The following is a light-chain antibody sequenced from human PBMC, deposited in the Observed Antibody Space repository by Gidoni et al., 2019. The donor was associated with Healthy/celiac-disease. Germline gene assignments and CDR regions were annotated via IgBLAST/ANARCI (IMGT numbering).Light chain of an antibody. CDR3: MQALQTPIT. V-gene: IGKV2-28*01. Sequence: DIVITQSPLSLPVTPGEPASISCRSSQSLLHSNGYNYLDWYLQKPGQSPQLLIYLGSNRASGVPDRFSGSGSGTDFKLKISRVEAEDVGVYYCMQALQTPITFGQGTRLEIK. J-gene: IGKJ5*01. CDR2: LGS. CDR1: QSLLHSNGYNY.